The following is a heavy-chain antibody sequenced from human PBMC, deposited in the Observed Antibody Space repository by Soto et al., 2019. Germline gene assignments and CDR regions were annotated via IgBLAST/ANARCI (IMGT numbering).Heavy chain of an antibody. CDR2: INHSGST. Sequence: TSETLSLTCAVYGGSFSGYYWSWIRQPPGKGLEWIGEINHSGSTNYNPSLKSRVTISVDTSKNQFSLKLSSVTAADTAVYYCARGENVWGSYRLTYFDYWGQGTLVTVSS. CDR3: ARGENVWGSYRLTYFDY. V-gene: IGHV4-34*01. D-gene: IGHD3-16*02. CDR1: GGSFSGYY. J-gene: IGHJ4*02.